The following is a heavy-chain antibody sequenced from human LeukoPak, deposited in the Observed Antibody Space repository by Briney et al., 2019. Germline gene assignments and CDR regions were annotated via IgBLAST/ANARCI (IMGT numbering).Heavy chain of an antibody. J-gene: IGHJ4*02. CDR1: GFTFSTYG. V-gene: IGHV3-33*01. CDR3: ARDRISRFGGNSELDY. CDR2: IWYDGSNK. Sequence: QPGRSLRLSCAASGFTFSTYGMHWVRQAPGKGLEWVAVIWYDGSNKYYADSVKGRFTISRDNSKNTLYLQMDSLRAEDTAVYYCARDRISRFGGNSELDYWGQETLVTVSS. D-gene: IGHD4-23*01.